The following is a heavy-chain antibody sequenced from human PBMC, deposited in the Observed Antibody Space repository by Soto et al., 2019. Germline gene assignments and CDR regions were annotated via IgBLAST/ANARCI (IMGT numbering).Heavy chain of an antibody. J-gene: IGHJ4*02. V-gene: IGHV3-33*01. CDR2: IWYDGSNK. CDR3: ARDHYDSSGYYYYYFDY. CDR1: GFTFSSYG. D-gene: IGHD3-22*01. Sequence: GGSLRLSCAASGFTFSSYGMHWVRQAPGKGLEWVAVIWYDGSNKYYVDSVKGRFTISRDNSKNTLYLQMNSLRAEDTAVYYCARDHYDSSGYYYYYFDYWGQGTLVTVSS.